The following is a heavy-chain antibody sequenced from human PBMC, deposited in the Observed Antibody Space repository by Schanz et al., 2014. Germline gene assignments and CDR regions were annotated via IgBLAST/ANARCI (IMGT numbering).Heavy chain of an antibody. CDR2: INPIGGST. Sequence: QVHLVQSGAEVHKPGASLKISCKASGYIFTNFFLHWVRQAPGQGLEWMGIINPIGGSTTYAQKLRGAVTLTTDTSTDTAYLELTSLRSEDTAVYYCARGSPENMIRGELDYWGQGTLVTVSS. D-gene: IGHD3-10*01. CDR3: ARGSPENMIRGELDY. CDR1: GYIFTNFF. J-gene: IGHJ4*02. V-gene: IGHV1-46*03.